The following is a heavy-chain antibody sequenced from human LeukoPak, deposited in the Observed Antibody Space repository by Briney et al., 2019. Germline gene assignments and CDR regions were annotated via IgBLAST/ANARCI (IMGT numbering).Heavy chain of an antibody. CDR2: IRYDGSNK. V-gene: IGHV3-30*02. J-gene: IGHJ4*02. CDR1: GFSFRRYG. D-gene: IGHD6-6*01. CDR3: AKEKNSYSSSSGQGY. Sequence: GSLRLSCAASGFSFRRYGMHWVRQAPGKGLGWVAFIRYDGSNKYYADSVKGRLTISRDNSKNTLYLQMTSLRGDDTAVYYCAKEKNSYSSSSGQGYWGQGTLVTVSS.